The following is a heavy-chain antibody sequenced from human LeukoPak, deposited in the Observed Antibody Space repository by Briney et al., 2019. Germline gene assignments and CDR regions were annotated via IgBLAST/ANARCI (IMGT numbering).Heavy chain of an antibody. CDR1: GLTFSNYW. Sequence: GGSLRLSCAVSGLTFSNYWMSWVRQAPGKGLEWVANIKEDGSDKYYVDSVEGRFTISRGNAEKSVYLQMNSLRAEDTAVYYCASYSSTSYFDYWGQGTLVTVSS. J-gene: IGHJ4*02. D-gene: IGHD2-2*01. V-gene: IGHV3-7*01. CDR2: IKEDGSDK. CDR3: ASYSSTSYFDY.